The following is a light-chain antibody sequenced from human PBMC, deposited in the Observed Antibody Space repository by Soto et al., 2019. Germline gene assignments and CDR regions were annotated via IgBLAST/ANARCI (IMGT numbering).Light chain of an antibody. V-gene: IGKV3-11*01. J-gene: IGKJ1*01. CDR3: QQRSNWPPWT. CDR2: DAS. CDR1: QSVSSY. Sequence: EIVLTQSPATLSLSPGERATPSCRASQSVSSYLAWYQQKPGQAPRLLIYDASSRATDIPGRFSGSGSGTDFTLTISSLEPEDFAVYYCQQRSNWPPWTFGQGTKVDIK.